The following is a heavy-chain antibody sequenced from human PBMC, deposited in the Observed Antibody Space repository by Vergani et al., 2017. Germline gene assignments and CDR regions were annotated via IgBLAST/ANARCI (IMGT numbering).Heavy chain of an antibody. Sequence: QEQLLQSGGGVVQPGGSLRLSCIGSGYTFGHFDMHWVRQAPGKGLAWVAFIRYDGSNPQYIDSVMGRFTISRDNSKDTLFLQMNGLRPEDTGTYFCAKKGGSLYYYGVDVWGQGTTITVAS. CDR1: GYTFGHFD. J-gene: IGHJ6*02. V-gene: IGHV3-30*02. CDR2: IRYDGSNP. D-gene: IGHD1-26*01. CDR3: AKKGGSLYYYGVDV.